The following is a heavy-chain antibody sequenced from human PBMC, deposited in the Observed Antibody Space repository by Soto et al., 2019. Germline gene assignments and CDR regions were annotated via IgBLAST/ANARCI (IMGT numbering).Heavy chain of an antibody. Sequence: PSETLSLTCTVSGGSISSYYWSWIRQPPGKGLEWVGYIYYSGTTSYNPSLKSRVTISLETSKNQFSLKLSSVTAADTAVYYCARHPPIAVAAIDYWGQGTLVTVSS. V-gene: IGHV4-59*08. CDR3: ARHPPIAVAAIDY. D-gene: IGHD6-19*01. CDR2: IYYSGTT. J-gene: IGHJ4*02. CDR1: GGSISSYY.